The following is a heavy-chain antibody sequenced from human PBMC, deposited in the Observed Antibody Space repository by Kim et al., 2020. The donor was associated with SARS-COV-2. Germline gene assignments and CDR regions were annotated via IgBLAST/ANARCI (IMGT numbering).Heavy chain of an antibody. J-gene: IGHJ3*02. Sequence: GGSLRLSCAASGFTFSIYRMNWVRQAPGKGLEWVASISGDSSSKYYADSVKGRFTTSRDTPTNSLYLQMDRLRAAHTAVYFCARGIRDVEIVLEGAIW. CDR3: ARGIRDVEIVLEGAI. D-gene: IGHD2-2*03. V-gene: IGHV3-21*06. CDR2: ISGDSSSK. CDR1: GFTFSIYR.